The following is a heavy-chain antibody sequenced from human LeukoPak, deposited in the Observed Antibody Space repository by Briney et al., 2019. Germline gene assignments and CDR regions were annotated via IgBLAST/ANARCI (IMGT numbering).Heavy chain of an antibody. D-gene: IGHD5-18*01. CDR2: IIPIFGTA. CDR1: GGTFSSYA. CDR3: ARDKGGRYSYGYGFDY. J-gene: IGHJ4*02. V-gene: IGHV1-69*05. Sequence: ASVKVSCKASGGTFSSYAISWVRQAPGQGLEWMGGIIPIFGTANYAQKFQGRVTMTRDTSTSTVYMELSSLRSEDTAVYYCARDKGGRYSYGYGFDYWGQGTLVTVSS.